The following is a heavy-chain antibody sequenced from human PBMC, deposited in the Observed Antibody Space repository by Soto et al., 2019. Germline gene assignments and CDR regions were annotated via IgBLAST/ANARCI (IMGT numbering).Heavy chain of an antibody. V-gene: IGHV1-18*01. J-gene: IGHJ6*02. CDR2: ISGYNGNT. CDR1: GYSFTTYG. Sequence: QVQLVQSRGEVKKPGASVKVSCKTSGYSFTTYGFSWVRQAPGQGLEWMGWISGYNGNTNYAQKFQGRVTMTTDTSTSTAYMELRSLRSDDTAVYYCAREGPAPYYYSGMDVWGQGSTVTVPS. CDR3: AREGPAPYYYSGMDV.